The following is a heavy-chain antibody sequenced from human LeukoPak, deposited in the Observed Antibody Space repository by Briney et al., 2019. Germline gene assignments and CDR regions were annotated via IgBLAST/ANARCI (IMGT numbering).Heavy chain of an antibody. J-gene: IGHJ4*02. V-gene: IGHV3-7*01. CDR1: GFTFSNYW. CDR3: ARDGVRYDFWSGSVDY. D-gene: IGHD3-3*01. CDR2: INQKGSEK. Sequence: GGSLRLSCVASGFTFSNYWMNWVRQAPGKGLEGVANINQKGSEKYYVDSVKGRFTISRDNAKNSLYLQMNSLRAEDTAVYYCARDGVRYDFWSGSVDYWGQGTRVTVSS.